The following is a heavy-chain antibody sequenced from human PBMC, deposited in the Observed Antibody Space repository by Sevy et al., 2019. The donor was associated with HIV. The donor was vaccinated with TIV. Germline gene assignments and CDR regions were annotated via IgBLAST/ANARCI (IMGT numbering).Heavy chain of an antibody. V-gene: IGHV3-23*01. CDR2: ISGKGGST. Sequence: GGSLRLSCAASGFTFSGYAMSWVRQAPGKGLEWVSAISGKGGSTHYADSVEGRFTISRDNSKNTLYLQMNSLRAEDTAVYYCAKTINSGGGVVPAGNYYYYGMDVWGQGTTVTVSS. CDR3: AKTINSGGGVVPAGNYYYYGMDV. D-gene: IGHD2-2*01. J-gene: IGHJ6*02. CDR1: GFTFSGYA.